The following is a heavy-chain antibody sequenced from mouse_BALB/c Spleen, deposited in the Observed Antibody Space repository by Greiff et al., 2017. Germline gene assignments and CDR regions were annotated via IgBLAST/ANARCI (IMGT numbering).Heavy chain of an antibody. D-gene: IGHD1-1*01. CDR2: IWSGGST. Sequence: VQLVESGPGLVAPSQSLSITCTVSGFSLTSYGVHWVRQSPGKGLEWLGVIWSGGSTDYNAAFISRLSISKDNSKSQVFFKMNSLQADDTAIYYCARNLELRRGAMDYWGQGTSVTVSS. CDR1: GFSLTSYG. CDR3: ARNLELRRGAMDY. V-gene: IGHV2-4-1*01. J-gene: IGHJ4*01.